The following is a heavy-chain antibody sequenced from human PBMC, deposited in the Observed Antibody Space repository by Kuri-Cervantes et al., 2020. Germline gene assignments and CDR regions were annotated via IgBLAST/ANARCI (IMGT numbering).Heavy chain of an antibody. J-gene: IGHJ6*03. V-gene: IGHV3-33*01. Sequence: GGSLRLSCAASGFTFSSYGMHWVRQAPGKGLEWVAVIWYDGSNKYYADSVKGRFTISRDNGKNSVYLQMNSLTAEDTAVYYCAGDPGYQYSDHVEYYLDVWGEGTTVTVSS. CDR3: AGDPGYQYSDHVEYYLDV. D-gene: IGHD4-17*01. CDR1: GFTFSSYG. CDR2: IWYDGSNK.